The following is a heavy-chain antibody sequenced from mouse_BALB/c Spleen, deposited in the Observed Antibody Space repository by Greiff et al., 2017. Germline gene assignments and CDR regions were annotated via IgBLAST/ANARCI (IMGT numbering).Heavy chain of an antibody. J-gene: IGHJ2*01. CDR2: INPSTGYT. V-gene: IGHV1-7*01. D-gene: IGHD4-1*01. Sequence: VQLQQSGAELAKPGASVKMSCKASGYTFTSYWMHWVKQRPGQGLEWIGYINPSTGYTEYNQKFKDKATLTADKSSSTAYMQLSSLTSEDSAVYYCASPPGTGYYFDYWGQGTTLTVSS. CDR1: GYTFTSYW. CDR3: ASPPGTGYYFDY.